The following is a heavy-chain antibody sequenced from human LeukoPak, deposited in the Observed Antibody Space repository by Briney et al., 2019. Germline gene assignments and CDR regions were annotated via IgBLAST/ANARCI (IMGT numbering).Heavy chain of an antibody. CDR2: INPSSGNT. V-gene: IGHV1-8*01. D-gene: IGHD3-22*01. J-gene: IGHJ4*02. CDR3: ARDKTYYDSSGYYFDY. CDR1: GYTFTSCD. Sequence: ASVKVSCKASGYTFTSCDINWVRQATGQGLEWMGWINPSSGNTGYAQKFQGRVTMTRNTSTSTAYMELNSLRSEDTAVYYCARDKTYYDSSGYYFDYWGQGTLVTVSS.